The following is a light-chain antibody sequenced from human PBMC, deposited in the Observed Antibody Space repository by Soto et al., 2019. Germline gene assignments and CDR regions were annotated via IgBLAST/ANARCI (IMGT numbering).Light chain of an antibody. V-gene: IGKV1-5*01. CDR3: QHYNSYPWT. J-gene: IGKJ1*01. Sequence: DIQMTQSPSTLSASIGDRVTITCRASQTINNWLAWYQQKPGKAPNLLIYHASNLETGVPSRCSGSAFGTEFTLTISSLQPDDFATYYCQHYNSYPWTFGQGTKVEIK. CDR1: QTINNW. CDR2: HAS.